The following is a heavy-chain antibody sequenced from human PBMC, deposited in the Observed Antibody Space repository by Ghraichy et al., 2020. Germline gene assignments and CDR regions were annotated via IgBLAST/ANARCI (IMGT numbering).Heavy chain of an antibody. CDR1: GFTVSNNY. CDR2: IYTGGRT. J-gene: IGHJ2*01. CDR3: ARQLGVVTTDWYFEL. D-gene: IGHD3-22*01. Sequence: GGSLRLSCAASGFTVSNNYLSWVRQTPGKGLAWVSVIYTGGRTFYAASVKGRFTISRDNTKNTLYLQMISLRAEDTAVYYCARQLGVVTTDWYFELWGRGTLVTGSS. V-gene: IGHV3-53*01.